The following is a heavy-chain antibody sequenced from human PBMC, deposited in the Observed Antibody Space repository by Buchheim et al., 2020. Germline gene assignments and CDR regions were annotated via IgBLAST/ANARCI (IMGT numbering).Heavy chain of an antibody. D-gene: IGHD1-26*01. CDR3: TRRGVGARKMGPLTGFDP. CDR1: GFTFSNAW. Sequence: EVQLVESGGGLVKPGGSLRLSCAASGFTFSNAWMNWVRQAPGKGLEWVGRIKSKTDGGTTDYAAPGKGRFTISRDASKKTLYLQMNSLKTEDTAVYYCTRRGVGARKMGPLTGFDPWGQGTL. V-gene: IGHV3-15*07. CDR2: IKSKTDGGTT. J-gene: IGHJ5*02.